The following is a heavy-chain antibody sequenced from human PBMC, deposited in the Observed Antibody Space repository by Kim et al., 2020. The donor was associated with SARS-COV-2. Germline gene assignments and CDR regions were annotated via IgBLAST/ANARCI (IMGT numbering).Heavy chain of an antibody. D-gene: IGHD6-13*01. Sequence: GGSLRLSCAASGFTFSSYAMSWVRQAPGKGLEWVSAISGSGGSTYYADSVKGRFTISRDNSKNTLYLQMNSLRAEDTAVYYCAKDGLAADYYYYYYGMDVWGQGTTVTVSS. V-gene: IGHV3-23*01. CDR2: ISGSGGST. CDR1: GFTFSSYA. J-gene: IGHJ6*02. CDR3: AKDGLAADYYYYYYGMDV.